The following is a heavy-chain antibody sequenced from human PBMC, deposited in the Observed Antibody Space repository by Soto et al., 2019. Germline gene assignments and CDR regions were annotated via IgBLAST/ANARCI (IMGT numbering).Heavy chain of an antibody. CDR3: AHRVLRTVFGLVTTTAIYFDF. Sequence: QITLNESGPTVVRPTETLTLTCRFSGFSLTTSGVGVGWIRQSPGKAPEWLALIYWDDDKRYSASLKSGLTSTKDTAKNQVVLTVSDLDPTDTATYYCAHRVLRTVFGLVTTTAIYFDFWGQGTPVAVSS. V-gene: IGHV2-5*02. CDR1: GFSLTTSGVG. J-gene: IGHJ4*02. D-gene: IGHD3-3*01. CDR2: IYWDDDK.